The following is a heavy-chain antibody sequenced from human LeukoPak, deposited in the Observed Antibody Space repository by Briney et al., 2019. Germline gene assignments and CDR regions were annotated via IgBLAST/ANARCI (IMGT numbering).Heavy chain of an antibody. CDR1: GYTFTSYA. Sequence: ASVKVSCKASGYTFTSYAMNWVRQAPGQGLEWMGWISAYNGNTNYAQKLQGRVTMTTDTSTSTAYMELRSLRSDDTAVYYCARDNPNSGSSHFQHWGQGTLVTVSS. CDR3: ARDNPNSGSSHFQH. CDR2: ISAYNGNT. J-gene: IGHJ1*01. D-gene: IGHD1-26*01. V-gene: IGHV1-18*01.